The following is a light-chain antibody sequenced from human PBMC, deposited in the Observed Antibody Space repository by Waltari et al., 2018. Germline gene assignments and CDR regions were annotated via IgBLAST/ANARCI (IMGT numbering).Light chain of an antibody. CDR2: DAS. CDR3: QQRSNWPPVIT. CDR1: QSVSSY. J-gene: IGKJ5*01. Sequence: EIVLTQSPATLSLSPGERATLSCRASQSVSSYLAWYQQKPGQAPRFLIYDASNRATGIPARFSGSGSGTDFTLTISSLEPEDFAVYYCQQRSNWPPVITFGQGTRLEIK. V-gene: IGKV3-11*01.